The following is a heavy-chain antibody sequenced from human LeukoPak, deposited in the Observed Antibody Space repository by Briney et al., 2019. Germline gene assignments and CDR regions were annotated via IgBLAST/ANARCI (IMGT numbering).Heavy chain of an antibody. CDR3: ARDGLNTMVRGKIHYYYMDV. CDR1: GGSIGSGSYY. D-gene: IGHD3-10*01. Sequence: PSQTLSLTCTVSGGSIGSGSYYWSWIRQPAGKGLEWIGRIYTSGSTHYNPSLKSRVTISVDTSKNQFSLKLSSVTAADTAVYYCARDGLNTMVRGKIHYYYMDVWGKGTTVTISS. J-gene: IGHJ6*03. V-gene: IGHV4-61*02. CDR2: IYTSGST.